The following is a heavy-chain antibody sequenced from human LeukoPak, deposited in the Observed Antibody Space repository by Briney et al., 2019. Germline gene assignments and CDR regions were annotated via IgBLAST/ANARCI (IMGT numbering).Heavy chain of an antibody. D-gene: IGHD3-22*01. CDR1: GYTFTSYY. V-gene: IGHV1-46*01. Sequence: ASVKVSCKASGYTFTSYYMHWVRQAPGQGLEWMGIINPSGGSTSYAQKFQGRVTMTRDTSTSTVYMDLSSLRSEDTAVYYCARAGVGGYYDSSGYGEMVYYYYYYMDVWGKGTTVTVSS. J-gene: IGHJ6*03. CDR2: INPSGGST. CDR3: ARAGVGGYYDSSGYGEMVYYYYYYMDV.